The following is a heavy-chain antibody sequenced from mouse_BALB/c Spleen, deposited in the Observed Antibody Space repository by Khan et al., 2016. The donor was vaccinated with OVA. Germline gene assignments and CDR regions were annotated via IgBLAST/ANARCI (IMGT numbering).Heavy chain of an antibody. CDR1: GYTFTSYV. CDR3: AKNYRYDVYFDY. J-gene: IGHJ2*01. D-gene: IGHD2-14*01. Sequence: VQLKESGPELVKSGASVKMSCTASGYTFTSYVMHWVKQRPGQGLEWIGYIYPYNDATKYNEKFKGKATLTSDKSSSTVYMELSSLTSEDSAVYYCAKNYRYDVYFDYWGQGTTLTVSS. V-gene: IGHV1S136*01. CDR2: IYPYNDAT.